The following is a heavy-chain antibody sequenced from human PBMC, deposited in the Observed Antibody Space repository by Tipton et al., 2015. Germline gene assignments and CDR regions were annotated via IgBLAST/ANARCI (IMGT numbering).Heavy chain of an antibody. Sequence: SLRLSCVVSGFTFGSYAMSWVRQAPGKGLECVSAISGSGYTTKYADSVKGRFTISRDNSKNTLYLQMNNLRAEDTATYYCAKEAEVGAYGPFNFDAWGQGTLVTVSS. CDR2: ISGSGYTT. CDR3: AKEAEVGAYGPFNFDA. D-gene: IGHD1-26*01. J-gene: IGHJ4*02. CDR1: GFTFGSYA. V-gene: IGHV3-23*01.